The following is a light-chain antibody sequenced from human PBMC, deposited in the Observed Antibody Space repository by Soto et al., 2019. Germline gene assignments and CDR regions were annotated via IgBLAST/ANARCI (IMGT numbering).Light chain of an antibody. V-gene: IGLV2-8*01. CDR3: RSYAGSNNFV. CDR2: EVS. J-gene: IGLJ1*01. Sequence: QSALTQPPSASGSPGQSVTISCTGTSSDVGSYNYVSWYQQHPGRPPKLMIYEVSKRPLGVPDRFSGSKSGNTASLTVSGLQAEDEADYYCRSYAGSNNFVCGHGTKLTVL. CDR1: SSDVGSYNY.